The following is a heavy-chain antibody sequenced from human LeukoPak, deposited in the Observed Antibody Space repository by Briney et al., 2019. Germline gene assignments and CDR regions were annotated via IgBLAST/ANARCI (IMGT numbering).Heavy chain of an antibody. CDR2: INTDTGNP. Sequence: ASVKVSCKASGYSFTNYAMNWVRQAPGQGLEWMGWINTDTGNPTYAQGFTGRLVFSLDTSVSTAYLQISSLKAEDTALYYCARNQYCSSTNCYGGRGALDFWGQGTLLTVSS. CDR1: GYSFTNYA. V-gene: IGHV7-4-1*02. CDR3: ARNQYCSSTNCYGGRGALDF. D-gene: IGHD2-2*01. J-gene: IGHJ4*02.